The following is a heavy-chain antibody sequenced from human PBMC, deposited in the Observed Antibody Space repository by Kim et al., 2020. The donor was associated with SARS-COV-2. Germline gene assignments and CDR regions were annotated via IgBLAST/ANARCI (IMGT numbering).Heavy chain of an antibody. Sequence: GGSLRLSCAASGFTFSSYAMSWVRQAPGKGLEWVSVIYSGGSSTYYADSVKGRFTISRDNSKNTLYLQMNSLRAEDTAVYYCAKDRGYYGSGSYYDYWGQGTLVTVSS. V-gene: IGHV3-23*03. J-gene: IGHJ4*02. CDR2: IYSGGSST. CDR3: AKDRGYYGSGSYYDY. D-gene: IGHD3-10*01. CDR1: GFTFSSYA.